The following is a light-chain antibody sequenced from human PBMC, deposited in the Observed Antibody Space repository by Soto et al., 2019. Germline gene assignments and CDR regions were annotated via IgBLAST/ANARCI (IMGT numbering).Light chain of an antibody. CDR1: QSVSSSY. CDR3: QQYGSSPYT. J-gene: IGKJ2*01. CDR2: GAS. V-gene: IGKV3-20*01. Sequence: EIVWTQSPGTMSLSPGGRASLSCRASQSVSSSYLAWYQQKPGQAPRLLIYGASSRATGIPDRFSGSRSGTHFTLTISRLEPEDFAVYYCQQYGSSPYTFGQGPKLEIK.